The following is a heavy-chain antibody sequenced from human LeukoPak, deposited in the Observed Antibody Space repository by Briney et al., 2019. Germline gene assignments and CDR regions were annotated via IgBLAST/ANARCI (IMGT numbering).Heavy chain of an antibody. Sequence: SETLSLTCAVSGGSISSSNWWSWVRQSPGKGLEWIGEIYHSGSTNYNPSLKSRVTISVDTSKNQFSLKLSSVTAADTAVYYCAREGSGSYPHFDYWGQGTLVTVSS. CDR3: AREGSGSYPHFDY. CDR2: IYHSGST. D-gene: IGHD1-26*01. J-gene: IGHJ4*02. V-gene: IGHV4-4*02. CDR1: GGSISSSNW.